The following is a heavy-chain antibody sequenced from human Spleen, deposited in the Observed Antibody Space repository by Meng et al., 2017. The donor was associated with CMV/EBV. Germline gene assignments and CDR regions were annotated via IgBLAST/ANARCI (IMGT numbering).Heavy chain of an antibody. J-gene: IGHJ4*02. CDR1: GFTFSSYA. CDR3: AKERGSSGWYDY. CDR2: IRGSGGTT. D-gene: IGHD6-19*01. Sequence: GGSLRLSCAASGFTFSSYAMSWVRQAPGKGLEWVSAIRGSGGTTYYADSVKGRFTISRDNSKNTLYLQMNSLRAEDTAVYYCAKERGSSGWYDYWGQGTLVTVSS. V-gene: IGHV3-23*01.